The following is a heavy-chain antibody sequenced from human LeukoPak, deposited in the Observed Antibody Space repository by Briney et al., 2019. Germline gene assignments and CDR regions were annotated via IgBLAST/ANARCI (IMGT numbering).Heavy chain of an antibody. D-gene: IGHD3-22*01. CDR1: GFTFSSYD. V-gene: IGHV3-23*01. J-gene: IGHJ4*02. Sequence: GGSLRLSCAASGFTFSSYDMSWVRQAPGKGLEWVSAISGSGGSTYYADSVKGRFTISRDNSKNTLYLQMNSLRAEDTAVYYCARDFGGSSMIVVVEFDYWGQGTLVTVSS. CDR2: ISGSGGST. CDR3: ARDFGGSSMIVVVEFDY.